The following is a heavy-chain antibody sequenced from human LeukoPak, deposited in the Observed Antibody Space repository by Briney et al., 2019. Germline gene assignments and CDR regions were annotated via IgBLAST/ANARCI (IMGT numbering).Heavy chain of an antibody. Sequence: ASGTLSLTCAISGGSISSSNWWTWVRQPPGKGLEWVGEIYLRGNTNYNPSLESRVTISVDESKTQLSLRLESVTAADTAVYYCARGTITTVTDSWGPGTLVTVSS. V-gene: IGHV4-4*02. CDR2: IYLRGNT. CDR3: ARGTITTVTDS. CDR1: GGSISSSNW. D-gene: IGHD4-17*01. J-gene: IGHJ4*02.